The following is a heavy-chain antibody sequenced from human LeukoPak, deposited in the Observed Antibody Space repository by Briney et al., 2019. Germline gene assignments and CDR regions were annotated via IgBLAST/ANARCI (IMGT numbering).Heavy chain of an antibody. D-gene: IGHD3-10*01. CDR1: GGSISSSSYY. V-gene: IGHV4-39*07. J-gene: IGHJ6*03. CDR3: ASRVHRTMVRGVPPYYYYYMDV. CDR2: INHSGST. Sequence: SETLSLTCTVSGGSISSSSYYWGWIRQPPGKGLEWIGEINHSGSTNYNPSLKSRVTISVDTSKNQFSLKLSSVTAADTAVYYCASRVHRTMVRGVPPYYYYYMDVWGKGTTVTISS.